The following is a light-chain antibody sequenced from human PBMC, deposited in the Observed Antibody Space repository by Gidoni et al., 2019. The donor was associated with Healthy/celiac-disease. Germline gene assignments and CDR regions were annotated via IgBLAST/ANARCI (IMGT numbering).Light chain of an antibody. CDR2: DVS. CDR1: QVITNT. CDR3: QHYNDYSPT. Sequence: IQFTQSPSSLSASVGDTVTITCPASQVITNTLAWYQQKPGKAPDLLIFDVSTLQSGVPTRFSGSVSGTDFTLTVTGLQPEDFATYYCQHYNDYSPTFGGGTEVEIK. J-gene: IGKJ4*01. V-gene: IGKV1D-13*01.